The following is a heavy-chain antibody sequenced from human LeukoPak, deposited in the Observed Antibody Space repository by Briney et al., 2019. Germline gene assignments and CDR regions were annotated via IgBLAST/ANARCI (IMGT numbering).Heavy chain of an antibody. CDR2: IYYSGST. Sequence: PSETLSLTCTVSGGSISSYYWSWIRQPPGKGLEWIGYIYYSGSTNYNPSLKSRVTISVNTSKNQFSLKLSSVTAADTAVYYCARDYGRPWGDNWYFDLWGRGTLATVSS. V-gene: IGHV4-59*01. D-gene: IGHD3-16*01. CDR3: ARDYGRPWGDNWYFDL. CDR1: GGSISSYY. J-gene: IGHJ2*01.